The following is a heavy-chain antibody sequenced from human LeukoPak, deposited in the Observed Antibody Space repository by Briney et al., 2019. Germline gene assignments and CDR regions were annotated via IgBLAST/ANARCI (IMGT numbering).Heavy chain of an antibody. CDR3: ARLVVAAPGPWYFDL. D-gene: IGHD2-15*01. CDR1: GYIFSDYW. V-gene: IGHV5-51*01. CDR2: IYPGDSDT. J-gene: IGHJ2*01. Sequence: GESLKISCKGSGYIFSDYWIGWVRQMPGKGLEWMGIIYPGDSDTRYSPTFQGHVTISVDKSIRTAYLQWSNLKASDTAMYYCARLVVAAPGPWYFDLWGRGTLVTVSS.